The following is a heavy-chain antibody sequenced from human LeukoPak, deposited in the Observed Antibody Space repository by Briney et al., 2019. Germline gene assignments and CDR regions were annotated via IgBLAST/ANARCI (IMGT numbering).Heavy chain of an antibody. CDR1: GYTFTSYG. CDR2: ISAYNGNT. V-gene: IGHV1-18*01. D-gene: IGHD2-15*01. Sequence: ASVTVSCTASGYTFTSYGISWVRQAPGQGLEWMGWISAYNGNTNYAQKLQGRVTMTTDTFTSTAYMELRSLRSDDTAVYYCARDACSGGSCYYYYGMDVWGQGTTVTVSS. J-gene: IGHJ6*02. CDR3: ARDACSGGSCYYYYGMDV.